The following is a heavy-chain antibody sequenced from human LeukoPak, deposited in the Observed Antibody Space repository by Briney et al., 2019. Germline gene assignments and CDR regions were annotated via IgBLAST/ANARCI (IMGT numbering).Heavy chain of an antibody. Sequence: GGSLRLSCAASGFTFSSYEMNWVRQAPGKGLEWVSYISSSGDTIYYADSVKGRFTISRDNAKNSLYLRMNSLRAEGTAVYYCARDDSYGLDYWGQGTLVTVSS. D-gene: IGHD5-18*01. CDR3: ARDDSYGLDY. V-gene: IGHV3-48*03. J-gene: IGHJ4*02. CDR1: GFTFSSYE. CDR2: ISSSGDTI.